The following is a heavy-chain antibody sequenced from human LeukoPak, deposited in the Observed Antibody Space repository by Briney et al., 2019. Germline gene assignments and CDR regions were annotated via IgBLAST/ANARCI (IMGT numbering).Heavy chain of an antibody. J-gene: IGHJ4*02. V-gene: IGHV4-59*08. CDR1: GGSITSYY. Sequence: PSETLSLTCNVSGGSITSYYWNWIRQPPGKGLEWIGHIYYTGSTNSNPSLKSRLTISLDTSKKQFSLKLISVTAADTAIYYCASSYFYDGNRYFDYWGQGALVTVSS. CDR3: ASSYFYDGNRYFDY. D-gene: IGHD3-22*01. CDR2: IYYTGST.